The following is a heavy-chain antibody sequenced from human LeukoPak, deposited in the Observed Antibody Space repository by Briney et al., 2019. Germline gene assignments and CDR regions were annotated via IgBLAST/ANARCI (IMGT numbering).Heavy chain of an antibody. V-gene: IGHV3-23*01. D-gene: IGHD6-19*01. Sequence: GGSLRLSCAASGFTFSSYAMSWVRQAPGKGLEWVSAISGSGGSTYYADSVKGRFTISRDNSKNTLYLQMNSLRAEDTAVYYCAREYSSGWYFVTSPDYWGQGTLVTVSS. CDR2: ISGSGGST. CDR1: GFTFSSYA. J-gene: IGHJ4*02. CDR3: AREYSSGWYFVTSPDY.